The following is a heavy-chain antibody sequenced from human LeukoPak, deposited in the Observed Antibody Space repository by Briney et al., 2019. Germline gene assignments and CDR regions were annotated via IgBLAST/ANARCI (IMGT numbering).Heavy chain of an antibody. V-gene: IGHV4-59*01. CDR3: ARAWGDIVVVPAAPYGMDV. CDR1: GASISSYY. CDR2: IDYSGST. Sequence: PSETLSLTCTVSGASISSYYWSWIRQPPGKGLEWIGYIDYSGSTNYNPSLKSRVTISVDTSKNQFSLKLSSVTAADTAVYYCARAWGDIVVVPAAPYGMDVWGQGTTVTVSS. J-gene: IGHJ6*02. D-gene: IGHD2-2*01.